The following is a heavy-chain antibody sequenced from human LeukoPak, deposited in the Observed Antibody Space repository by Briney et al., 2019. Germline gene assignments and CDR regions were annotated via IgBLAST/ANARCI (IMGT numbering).Heavy chain of an antibody. V-gene: IGHV3-23*01. Sequence: GGSLRLSCAASGFTFNNYAMSWVRQAPGKGLEWVSAISGSGGSTYYADSVKGRFTISRDNSKNTLYLQMNSLRAEDTAVYYCAKDFKWGYDSSGYYDAFDIWGQGTMVTVSS. D-gene: IGHD3-22*01. J-gene: IGHJ3*02. CDR3: AKDFKWGYDSSGYYDAFDI. CDR1: GFTFNNYA. CDR2: ISGSGGST.